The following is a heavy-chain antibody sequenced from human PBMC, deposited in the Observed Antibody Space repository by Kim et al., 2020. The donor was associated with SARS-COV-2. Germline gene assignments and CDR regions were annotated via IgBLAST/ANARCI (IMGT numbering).Heavy chain of an antibody. CDR2: IYYSGST. D-gene: IGHD3-10*01. Sequence: SETLSLTCAVSGFSISSGYYWGWIRQPPGKGLEWIGSIYYSGSTYYNPSLKSRVTISVDTSKNQFSLKLSSVTAADTAVYYCARGGGSGSYRWFDPWGQG. CDR3: ARGGGSGSYRWFDP. CDR1: GFSISSGYY. V-gene: IGHV4-38-2*01. J-gene: IGHJ5*02.